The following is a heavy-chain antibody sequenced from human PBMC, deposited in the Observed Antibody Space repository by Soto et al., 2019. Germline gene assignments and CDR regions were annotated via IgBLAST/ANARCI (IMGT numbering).Heavy chain of an antibody. CDR1: GYTFTGYY. D-gene: IGHD1-7*01. J-gene: IGHJ4*02. V-gene: IGHV1-2*02. Sequence: QVQLVQSGAEVKESGASVKVSCKASGYTFTGYYIHWVRQAPGQGLEWVGEISPKSGATRYVQKFQGRVTMTKDTSITTVYMELSNLSPDDTAVYYCGRGRSGELVVFYWGQGTLVTVHS. CDR3: GRGRSGELVVFY. CDR2: ISPKSGAT.